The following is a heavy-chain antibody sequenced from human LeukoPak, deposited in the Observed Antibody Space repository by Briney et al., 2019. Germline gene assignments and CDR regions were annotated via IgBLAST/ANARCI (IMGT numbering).Heavy chain of an antibody. V-gene: IGHV3-30*03. CDR3: ARPPDNKAAAGTWGAFDI. D-gene: IGHD6-13*01. CDR2: ISYDGSNK. J-gene: IGHJ3*02. CDR1: GFTFSSYG. Sequence: GGSLRLSCAASGFTFSSYGMHWVRQAPGKGLEWVAVISYDGSNKYYADSVKGRFTISRDNSKNTLYLQMNSLRAEDTAVYYCARPPDNKAAAGTWGAFDIWGQGTMVTVSS.